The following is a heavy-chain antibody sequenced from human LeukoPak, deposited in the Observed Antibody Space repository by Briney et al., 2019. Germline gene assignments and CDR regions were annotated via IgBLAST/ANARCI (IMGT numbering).Heavy chain of an antibody. CDR3: AKDRYSSGWYDY. J-gene: IGHJ4*02. CDR1: GFTFDDYA. D-gene: IGHD6-19*01. V-gene: IGHV3-43*02. CDR2: ISGDGGST. Sequence: PGGSLRLSCAASGFTFDDYAMHWVRQAPGKGLEWVTLISGDGGSTYYADSVKGRFTISRDNSKNSLYLQMNSLRTEDTALYYCAKDRYSSGWYDYWGQGTLVTVSS.